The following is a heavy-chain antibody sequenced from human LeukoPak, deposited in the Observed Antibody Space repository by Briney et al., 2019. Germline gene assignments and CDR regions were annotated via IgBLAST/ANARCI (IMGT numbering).Heavy chain of an antibody. CDR2: INHSGST. D-gene: IGHD1-26*01. V-gene: IGHV4-34*01. Sequence: PSETLSLTCAVYGGAFSGYYWSWIRQPPGKGLEWIGEINHSGSTNYNPSLKSRVTISVDTSKNQFSLQLNSVTPEDTAVYYCARVRGSYYNWFDPWGQGTLVTVSS. CDR1: GGAFSGYY. J-gene: IGHJ5*02. CDR3: ARVRGSYYNWFDP.